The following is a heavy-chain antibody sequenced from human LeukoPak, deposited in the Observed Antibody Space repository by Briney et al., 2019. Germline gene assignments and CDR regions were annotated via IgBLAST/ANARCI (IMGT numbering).Heavy chain of an antibody. J-gene: IGHJ4*02. D-gene: IGHD2-8*01. Sequence: KPSQTLSLTCTVSGGSISSGGYYWSWIRQHPGKGLEWIGYIYYSGSTYYNPSLKSRVTISVDTSKNQFSLKLSSVTAADTAVYYCARGTEDIVLMVYAIGYYFDYWGQGTLVTVS. CDR3: ARGTEDIVLMVYAIGYYFDY. CDR2: IYYSGST. V-gene: IGHV4-31*03. CDR1: GGSISSGGYY.